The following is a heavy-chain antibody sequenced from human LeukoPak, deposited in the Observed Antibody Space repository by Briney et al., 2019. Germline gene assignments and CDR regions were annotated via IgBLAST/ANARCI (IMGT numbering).Heavy chain of an antibody. V-gene: IGHV1-69*13. J-gene: IGHJ3*02. Sequence: SVKVSCKASGGTFSSYAISWVRQAPGQGLEWMGGIIPIFGTANYAQKFQGRVTITADESTSTAYMELSSLRSDDTAVYYCARDDSIAVAASHVAFDIWGQGTMVTVSS. CDR1: GGTFSSYA. CDR3: ARDDSIAVAASHVAFDI. CDR2: IIPIFGTA. D-gene: IGHD6-19*01.